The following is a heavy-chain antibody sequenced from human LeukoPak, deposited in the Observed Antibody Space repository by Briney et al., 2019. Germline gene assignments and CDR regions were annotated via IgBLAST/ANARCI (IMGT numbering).Heavy chain of an antibody. V-gene: IGHV4-39*01. Sequence: SETLSLTCTVSGGSISSSSYYWGWIRQPPGKGLEWIGSIYYSGSTYYNPSLKSRVTISVDTSKNQFSLKLSSVTAADTAVYYCARSAGGYYDILTGYYPARNWFDPWGQGTLVTVSS. CDR2: IYYSGST. J-gene: IGHJ5*02. CDR3: ARSAGGYYDILTGYYPARNWFDP. D-gene: IGHD3-9*01. CDR1: GGSISSSSYY.